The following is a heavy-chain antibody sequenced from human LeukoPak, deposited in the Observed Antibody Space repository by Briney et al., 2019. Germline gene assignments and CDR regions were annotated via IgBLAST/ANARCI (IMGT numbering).Heavy chain of an antibody. J-gene: IGHJ6*03. V-gene: IGHV4-59*01. CDR1: GGSISTYF. CDR2: IYYSGST. Sequence: SETLSLTCTVSGGSISTYFWSWIRQPPGKGLEWIGYIYYSGSTNYNPSLKSRVTISLDTSKNQFSLKLSSVTAADTAVYYCARVGTMVRGVINYYYYYMDVWGKGTTVTISS. D-gene: IGHD3-10*01. CDR3: ARVGTMVRGVINYYYYYMDV.